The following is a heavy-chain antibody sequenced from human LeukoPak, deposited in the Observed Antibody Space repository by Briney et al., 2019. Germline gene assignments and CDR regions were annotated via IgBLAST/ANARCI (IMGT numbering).Heavy chain of an antibody. J-gene: IGHJ4*02. CDR1: GGSISNYY. CDR3: ARDRSEFDY. V-gene: IGHV4-59*01. D-gene: IGHD1-14*01. CDR2: IYYGGST. Sequence: SETLSLTCTVSGGSISNYYWSWIRQPPGKGLEWIGYIYYGGSTDYNPSLKSRVTISVDTSTNQFSLRLSSVTAADTAVYYCARDRSEFDYWGQGTLVTVSS.